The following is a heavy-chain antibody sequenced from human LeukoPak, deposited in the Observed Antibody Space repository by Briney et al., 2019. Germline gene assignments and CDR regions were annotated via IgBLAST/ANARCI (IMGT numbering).Heavy chain of an antibody. CDR2: IYYSGST. CDR3: ARTTKERGYTLDY. J-gene: IGHJ4*02. V-gene: IGHV4-59*12. CDR1: GGSISSYY. D-gene: IGHD1-1*01. Sequence: PSETLSLTCTVSGGSISSYYWSWIRQPPGKGLEWIGYIYYSGSTNYNPSLKSRVTISVDRSKNQFSLKLSSVTAADTAVYYCARTTKERGYTLDYWGQGTLVTVSS.